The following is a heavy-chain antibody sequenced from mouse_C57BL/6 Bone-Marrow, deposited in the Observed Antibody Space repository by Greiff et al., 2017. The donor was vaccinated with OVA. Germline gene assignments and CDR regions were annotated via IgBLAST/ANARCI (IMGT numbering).Heavy chain of an antibody. V-gene: IGHV5-17*01. Sequence: EVQVVESGGGLVKPGGSLKLSCAASGFTFSDYGMHWVRQAPETGLEWVAYISSGSSTIYYADTVKGRFTISRDNAKNTLFLQMTSLRSEDTAMYYCARLWYAYWGQGTLVTVSA. J-gene: IGHJ3*01. CDR1: GFTFSDYG. CDR2: ISSGSSTI. CDR3: ARLWYAY.